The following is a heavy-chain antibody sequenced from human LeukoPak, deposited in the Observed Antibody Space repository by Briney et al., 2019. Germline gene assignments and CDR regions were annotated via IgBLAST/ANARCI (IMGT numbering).Heavy chain of an antibody. V-gene: IGHV3-21*06. CDR2: ISSSSSYI. J-gene: IGHJ4*02. CDR3: ARAMTTVTAFDY. Sequence: GGSLRLSCEVFGFSVSSTYMSRVRQAPGKGLEWVSSISSSSSYIYYADSVKGRFTISRDNAKNSLYLQMNSLRAEDTAVYYCARAMTTVTAFDYWGQGTLVTVSS. D-gene: IGHD4-17*01. CDR1: GFSVSSTY.